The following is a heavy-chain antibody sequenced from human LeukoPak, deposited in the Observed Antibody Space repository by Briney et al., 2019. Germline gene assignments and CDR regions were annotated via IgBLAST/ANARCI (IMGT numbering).Heavy chain of an antibody. J-gene: IGHJ5*02. V-gene: IGHV3-23*01. CDR2: ISGDGDST. D-gene: IGHD6-19*01. Sequence: GGSLRLSCAASGFTISNYALSWVRQAPGKGLEWVSTISGDGDSTYYAASVKGRFTISRDNSKNTMFLHMNSLRAEDTALYYCAKRYGSSGFNWFDPWGQGTLVTVSS. CDR3: AKRYGSSGFNWFDP. CDR1: GFTISNYA.